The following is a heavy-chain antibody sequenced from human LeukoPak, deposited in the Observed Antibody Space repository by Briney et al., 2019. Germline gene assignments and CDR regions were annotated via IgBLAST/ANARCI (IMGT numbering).Heavy chain of an antibody. V-gene: IGHV3-7*01. CDR2: IKQDGSEK. Sequence: GGSLRLSCAASGFTFSSYWMSWVRQAPGKGLEWVANIKQDGSEKYYVDSVKGRFTISRDNAKNSLYLQMNSLRAEDTAVYYCARDEPLLWFGGYKDWFDPWGQGTLVTVSS. CDR1: GFTFSSYW. CDR3: ARDEPLLWFGGYKDWFDP. D-gene: IGHD3-10*01. J-gene: IGHJ5*02.